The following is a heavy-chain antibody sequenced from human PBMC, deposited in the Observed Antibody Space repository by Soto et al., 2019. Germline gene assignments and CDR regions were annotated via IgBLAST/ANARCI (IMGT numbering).Heavy chain of an antibody. D-gene: IGHD3-10*01. CDR3: AKDLYYYGSGSYRVFDY. V-gene: IGHV3-23*01. CDR1: GFTFSSYA. Sequence: GESLKISCAASGFTFSSYAMSWVRQAPGKGLEWVSAISGSGGSTYYADSVKGRFTISRDNSKNTLYLQMNSLRAEDTAVYYCAKDLYYYGSGSYRVFDYWGQGTLVTVSS. J-gene: IGHJ4*02. CDR2: ISGSGGST.